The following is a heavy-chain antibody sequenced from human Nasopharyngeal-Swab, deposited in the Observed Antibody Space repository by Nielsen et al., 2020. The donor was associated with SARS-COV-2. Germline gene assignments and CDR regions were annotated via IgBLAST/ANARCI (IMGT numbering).Heavy chain of an antibody. CDR2: INTYNGNT. CDR1: GYSFTTYG. V-gene: IGHV1-18*01. Sequence: ASVKVSCKASGYSFTTYGISWVRQAPGQGLEWMGWINTYNGNTNYAQKFQGRVTITRDTSARTAYLELSSLRSEDTAVYYCTRELLRITGFDYWGQGTLVTVSS. CDR3: TRELLRITGFDY. D-gene: IGHD1-14*01. J-gene: IGHJ4*02.